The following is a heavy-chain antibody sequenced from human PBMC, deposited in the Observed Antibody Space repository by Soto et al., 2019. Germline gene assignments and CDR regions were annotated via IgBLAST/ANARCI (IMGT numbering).Heavy chain of an antibody. CDR1: GGYFSGYY. CDR3: ARGRRAGPFRSSGSCYILDY. V-gene: IGHV4-34*01. J-gene: IGHJ4*02. CDR2: INHSGST. Sequence: SETLSLTCAVYGGYFSGYYWSWIRQPPGKGLEWIGEINHSGSTNYNPSLKSRVTISVDTSKNQFSLKLSSVTAADTAVYYCARGRRAGPFRSSGSCYILDYWGQGTLVTVSS. D-gene: IGHD2-15*01.